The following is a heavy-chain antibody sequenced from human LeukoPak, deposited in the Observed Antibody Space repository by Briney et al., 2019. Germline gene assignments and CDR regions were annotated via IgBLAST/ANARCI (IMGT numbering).Heavy chain of an antibody. V-gene: IGHV4-38-2*02. J-gene: IGHJ6*04. Sequence: PETLSLTCSVSGYSISSGYYWGWIRQPPGKGLEWIGSINYSGSTYYNPSLKSRGTISVDTSKNQFSLNLSSVTAADTAVYYCARGVPDSDNWFQYQIDVWGKGTTVTVSS. CDR1: GYSISSGYY. CDR3: ARGVPDSDNWFQYQIDV. CDR2: INYSGST. D-gene: IGHD1-1*01.